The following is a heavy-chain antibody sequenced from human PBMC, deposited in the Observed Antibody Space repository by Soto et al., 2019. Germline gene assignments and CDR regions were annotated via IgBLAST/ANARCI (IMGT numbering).Heavy chain of an antibody. CDR2: ISGSGGST. Sequence: GGCMRLCCAASGFTFSNYWMHWVRQGPGKGLVWVSAISGSGGSTYYADSVKGRFTISRDNSKNTLYLQMNSLRAEDTAVYYCAKDLELEYYYDSSGYPVSAFDIWGQGTMVTGSS. V-gene: IGHV3-23*01. J-gene: IGHJ3*02. CDR1: GFTFSNYW. D-gene: IGHD3-22*01. CDR3: AKDLELEYYYDSSGYPVSAFDI.